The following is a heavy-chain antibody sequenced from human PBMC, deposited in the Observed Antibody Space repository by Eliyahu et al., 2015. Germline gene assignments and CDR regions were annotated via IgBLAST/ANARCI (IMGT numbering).Heavy chain of an antibody. V-gene: IGHV3-9*01. J-gene: IGHJ4*02. CDR1: GFTFDDYA. Sequence: EVQLVESGGGLVQPGRSLXLSCAASGFTFDDYAMHXVRXAXGKXLEXVSGISWNSGSIGYADSVKGRFTISRDNAKNSLYLQMNSLRAEDTALYYCAKDISIGYSSSWYYFDYWGQGTLVTVSS. CDR2: ISWNSGSI. CDR3: AKDISIGYSSSWYYFDY. D-gene: IGHD6-13*01.